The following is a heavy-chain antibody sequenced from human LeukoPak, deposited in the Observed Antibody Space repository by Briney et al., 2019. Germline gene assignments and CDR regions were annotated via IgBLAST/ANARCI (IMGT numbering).Heavy chain of an antibody. Sequence: SETLSLTCTVSGGSISSGGYYWSWIRQHPGKGLEWIGYIYYSGSTYYNPSLKSRVTISVDTSRSQFSLKLSSVTAADTAVYYCARVCQVDYYFDYWGQGTLSPSPQ. V-gene: IGHV4-31*03. CDR1: GGSISSGGYY. CDR2: IYYSGST. CDR3: ARVCQVDYYFDY. J-gene: IGHJ4*02. D-gene: IGHD2-15*01.